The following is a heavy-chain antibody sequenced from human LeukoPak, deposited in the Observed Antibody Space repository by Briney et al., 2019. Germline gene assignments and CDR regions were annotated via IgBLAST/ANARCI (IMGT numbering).Heavy chain of an antibody. CDR1: GGSFSGYY. J-gene: IGHJ4*02. D-gene: IGHD6-6*01. V-gene: IGHV4-34*01. CDR2: INHSGST. CDR3: AGYSSSSAFGY. Sequence: KPSETLSLTCAVYGGSFSGYYWSWIRQPPGKGLEWIGEINHSGSTNYNPSLKSRVTISVDTSKNQFSLKLSSVTAADTAVYYCAGYSSSSAFGYWGQGTLVTVSS.